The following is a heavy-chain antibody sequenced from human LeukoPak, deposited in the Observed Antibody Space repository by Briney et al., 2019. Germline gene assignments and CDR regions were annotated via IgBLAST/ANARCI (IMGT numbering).Heavy chain of an antibody. CDR1: GFTFSSYG. V-gene: IGHV3-30*02. CDR3: AKGRQGIQLWSNWFDP. J-gene: IGHJ5*02. Sequence: GGSLRLSCAASGFTFSSYGMHWVRQAPGKGLEWVAFIRYDGSNKYYADSVKGRFTISRDNSKNTLYLQMNSLRAEDTAVYYRAKGRQGIQLWSNWFDPWGQGTLVTVSS. D-gene: IGHD5-18*01. CDR2: IRYDGSNK.